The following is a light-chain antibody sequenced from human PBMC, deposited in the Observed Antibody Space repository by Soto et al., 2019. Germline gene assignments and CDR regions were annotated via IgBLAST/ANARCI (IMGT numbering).Light chain of an antibody. CDR2: WAS. CDR3: QQYYITPLA. CDR1: QSVLYSSNNKNY. Sequence: DIVMTQSPDSLAVSLGERATINCRSSQSVLYSSNNKNYLAWYQQKPGQPPKLLIYWASTRESGVPDRFSGGGSGTDVTLTISRLQAEDVAVYYCQQYYITPLAFGPGTKVDIK. J-gene: IGKJ3*01. V-gene: IGKV4-1*01.